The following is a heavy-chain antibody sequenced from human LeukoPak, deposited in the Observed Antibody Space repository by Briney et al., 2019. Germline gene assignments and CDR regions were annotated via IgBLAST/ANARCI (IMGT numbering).Heavy chain of an antibody. CDR3: ARAPSIRVITNFDY. Sequence: ASVKVSCKASGYTFTGYYMHWVRQAPGQGLEWMGWINPNSGGTNYQGRVTMTRDTSISTAYMELSRLRSDDTAVYYCARAPSIRVITNFDYWGQGTLVTVSS. J-gene: IGHJ4*02. D-gene: IGHD3-16*02. CDR2: INPNSGGT. V-gene: IGHV1-2*02. CDR1: GYTFTGYY.